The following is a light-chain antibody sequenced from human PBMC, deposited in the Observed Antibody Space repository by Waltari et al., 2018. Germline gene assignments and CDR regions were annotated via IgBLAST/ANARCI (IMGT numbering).Light chain of an antibody. CDR1: SSDVGGYNS. J-gene: IGLJ1*01. CDR3: SSYRSSSPHV. V-gene: IGLV2-14*03. CDR2: DVT. Sequence: QSALTQPASVSGSPGQSITISCTGTSSDVGGYNSVSWYQQHPGRAPKLIIYDVTNRPSGVSDRCSGSKSGNAASLTISGLQAEDEADYYCSSYRSSSPHVFGSGTKVTVL.